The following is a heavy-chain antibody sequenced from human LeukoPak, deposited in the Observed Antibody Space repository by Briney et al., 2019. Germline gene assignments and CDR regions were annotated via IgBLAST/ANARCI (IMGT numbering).Heavy chain of an antibody. CDR1: GFTFTTYA. CDR3: AKGSAYYGYNYFDY. J-gene: IGHJ4*02. Sequence: PGGSLRLSCAASGFTFTTYALSWVRQAPGKGLEWISVVSGSGNTIYYADSVKGRFTISRDNSKNTLYLQMNSLRGEDTALYYCAKGSAYYGYNYFDYWGQGTLVTVSS. CDR2: VSGSGNTI. V-gene: IGHV3-23*01. D-gene: IGHD5-24*01.